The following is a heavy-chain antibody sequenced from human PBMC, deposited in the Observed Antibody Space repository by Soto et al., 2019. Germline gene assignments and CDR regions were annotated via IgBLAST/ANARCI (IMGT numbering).Heavy chain of an antibody. CDR3: TRAYSSSPLDY. CDR2: IRAKAHGGTT. J-gene: IGHJ4*02. D-gene: IGHD6-13*01. CDR1: GFNFADYS. V-gene: IGHV3-49*04. Sequence: GGSLRLSCTASGFNFADYSVHWVRQVPGKGLEWVSFIRAKAHGGTTDYAASVKGRFTISRDDSKSIAYLQMNSLKTEDTALYYCTRAYSSSPLDYWGQGARVTVPQ.